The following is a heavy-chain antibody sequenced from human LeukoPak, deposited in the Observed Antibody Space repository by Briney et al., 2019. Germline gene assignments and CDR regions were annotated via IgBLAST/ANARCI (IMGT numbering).Heavy chain of an antibody. CDR3: ARTTEGGYTYGYFYYYYMNV. CDR1: GGSISSYY. CDR2: IYYSGST. J-gene: IGHJ6*03. D-gene: IGHD5-18*01. V-gene: IGHV4-59*01. Sequence: PSETLSLTCTVSGGSISSYYWSWIRQPPGKGLEWIGYIYYSGSTNYNPSLKRRVTISVDTSKNQCSLKLTSVTAADTAVYYCARTTEGGYTYGYFYYYYMNVWGKGTTVTISS.